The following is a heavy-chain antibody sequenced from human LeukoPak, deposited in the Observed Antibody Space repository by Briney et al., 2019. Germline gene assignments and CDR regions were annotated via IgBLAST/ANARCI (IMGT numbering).Heavy chain of an antibody. D-gene: IGHD3-16*02. CDR1: GGSISSYY. Sequence: ETLSLTCAVSGGSISSYYWSWIRQPPGKGLEWIGYIYYSGSTNYNPSLKSRVTISVDTSKNQFSLKLSSVTAADTAVYFCARGVTFGGVIVPAFDIWGQGTMVTVSS. CDR3: ARGVTFGGVIVPAFDI. CDR2: IYYSGST. V-gene: IGHV4-59*08. J-gene: IGHJ3*02.